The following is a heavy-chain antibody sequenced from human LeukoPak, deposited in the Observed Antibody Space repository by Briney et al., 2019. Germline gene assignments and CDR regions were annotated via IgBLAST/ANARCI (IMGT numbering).Heavy chain of an antibody. V-gene: IGHV1-46*01. CDR3: ARDRQYYYDSSGYYYVYYYYGMDV. CDR1: GYTFTSYY. J-gene: IGHJ6*02. CDR2: INPSGGST. Sequence: ASVKVSCKASGYTFTSYYMHWVRQAPGQGLEWMGIINPSGGSTSYAQKFQGRVTMTTDTSTSTAYMELRSLRSDDTAVYYCARDRQYYYDSSGYYYVYYYYGMDVWGQGTTVTVSS. D-gene: IGHD3-22*01.